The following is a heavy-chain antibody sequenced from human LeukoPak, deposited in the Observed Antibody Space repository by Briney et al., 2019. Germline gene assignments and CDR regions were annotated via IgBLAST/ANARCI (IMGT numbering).Heavy chain of an antibody. D-gene: IGHD5/OR15-5a*01. Sequence: SETLSLTCTVSGGSISSYYWSWIRQPPGKGLEWIGYIYSSGSTNYNPSLKSRVTISVDTSKNQFSLRLTSVTAADTAVYYCARHFSVPYFDYWGQGALVTVSS. V-gene: IGHV4-59*08. CDR3: ARHFSVPYFDY. CDR1: GGSISSYY. CDR2: IYSSGST. J-gene: IGHJ4*02.